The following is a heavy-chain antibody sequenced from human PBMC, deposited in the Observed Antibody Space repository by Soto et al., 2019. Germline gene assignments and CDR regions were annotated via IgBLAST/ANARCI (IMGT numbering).Heavy chain of an antibody. CDR3: ARAYSSSWTGFDP. Sequence: PGGSLRLSCAASGFTVSSNYMSWVRQAPGKGLEWVSVIYSGGSTYYADSVKGRFTISRDNSKNTLYLQMNSLGAEDTAVYYCARAYSSSWTGFDPWGQGTLVTVSS. D-gene: IGHD6-13*01. CDR2: IYSGGST. J-gene: IGHJ5*02. V-gene: IGHV3-53*01. CDR1: GFTVSSNY.